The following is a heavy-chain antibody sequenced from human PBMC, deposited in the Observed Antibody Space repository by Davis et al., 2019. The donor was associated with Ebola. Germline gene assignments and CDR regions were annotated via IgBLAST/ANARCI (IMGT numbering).Heavy chain of an antibody. CDR3: ARHQGAYYSDD. CDR2: INHSGST. Sequence: MPGGSLRLSCAVYGGSFSGYYWSWIRQPPGKGLEWIGEINHSGSTNYNPSLKSRVTMSVNTSKNQFSLKLLSVTAADTAMYYCARHQGAYYSDDWGQGTLVTVSP. J-gene: IGHJ4*02. CDR1: GGSFSGYY. V-gene: IGHV4-34*01. D-gene: IGHD3-10*01.